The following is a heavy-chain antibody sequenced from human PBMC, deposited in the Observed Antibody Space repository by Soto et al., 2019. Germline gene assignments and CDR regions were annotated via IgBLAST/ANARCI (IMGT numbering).Heavy chain of an antibody. CDR3: ARGPGNYWAFDY. J-gene: IGHJ4*02. Sequence: QVQLVESGGGVVQPGRSLRLSCAASGFTFRTYGMHWVRQAPGKGLEWVALVLPDGRQMFYPDSVKGRFTISRDNSKNTLYLEMNSLRGEDTAVYYCARGPGNYWAFDYWGQGTLVTVSS. D-gene: IGHD1-26*01. V-gene: IGHV3-33*01. CDR1: GFTFRTYG. CDR2: VLPDGRQM.